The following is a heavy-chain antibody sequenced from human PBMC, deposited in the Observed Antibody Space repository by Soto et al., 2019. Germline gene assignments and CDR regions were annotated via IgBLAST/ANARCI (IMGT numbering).Heavy chain of an antibody. J-gene: IGHJ4*02. V-gene: IGHV1-2*04. Sequence: AASVKVSCKTSGYTFTNFGLSWVRQAPGQGLEWMGWINPNSGGTNYAQKFQGWVTMTRDTSISTAYMELSRLRSDDTAVYYCARTMVRGVIWFLGYWGQGTLVTVSS. CDR2: INPNSGGT. CDR1: GYTFTNFG. CDR3: ARTMVRGVIWFLGY. D-gene: IGHD3-10*01.